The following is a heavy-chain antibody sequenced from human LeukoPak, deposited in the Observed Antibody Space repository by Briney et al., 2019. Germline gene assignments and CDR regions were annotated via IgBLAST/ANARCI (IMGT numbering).Heavy chain of an antibody. CDR2: IRYDGSNK. CDR3: AKGSGYSYGYSDS. J-gene: IGHJ5*01. V-gene: IGHV3-30*02. CDR1: GLTFSSYG. Sequence: PGGSLRLSCAASGLTFSSYGMHWVRQAPGKGLEWVAFIRYDGSNKYYADSVKGRFTISRDNSKSTLYLQMNSLRAEDTAVYYCAKGSGYSYGYSDSWGQGTLVTVSS. D-gene: IGHD5-18*01.